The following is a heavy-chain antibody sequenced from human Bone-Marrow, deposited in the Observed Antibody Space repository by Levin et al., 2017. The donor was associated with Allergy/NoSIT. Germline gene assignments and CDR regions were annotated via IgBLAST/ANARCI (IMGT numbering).Heavy chain of an antibody. CDR3: AGGPWELLLNY. V-gene: IGHV4-34*01. Sequence: SETLSLTCAVYGGSFSGHYWSWIRQPPGKGLEWIGEINHSGSTNYNPSLKSRVTISVDTSKNQFSLTLSSVTAADTAVYFCAGGPWELLLNYWGQGTLVTVSS. J-gene: IGHJ4*02. D-gene: IGHD1-26*01. CDR2: INHSGST. CDR1: GGSFSGHY.